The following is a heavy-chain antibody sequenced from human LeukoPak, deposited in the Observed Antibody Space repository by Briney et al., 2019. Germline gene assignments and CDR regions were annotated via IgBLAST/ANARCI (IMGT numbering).Heavy chain of an antibody. CDR1: GFTFSSYW. J-gene: IGHJ3*02. D-gene: IGHD6-13*01. Sequence: PGGSLRLSCAASGFTFSSYWMSWVRQAPGKGLEWVANIRQDGSEKNYVDSVKGRFTISRDNAKNSLYLQMNSLRVEDTAVYYCARWGAAAAHDDAFDIWGQGTMVTVSS. CDR2: IRQDGSEK. CDR3: ARWGAAAAHDDAFDI. V-gene: IGHV3-7*03.